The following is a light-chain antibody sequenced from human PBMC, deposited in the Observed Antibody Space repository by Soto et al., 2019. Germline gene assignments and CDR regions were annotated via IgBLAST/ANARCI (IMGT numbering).Light chain of an antibody. Sequence: SVLTQPPSASGSPGQSVTISCTGTSSDVGGYNYVSWYQQHPGKAPKLMIYEVNKRPSGVPDRFSGSKSGNTASLTVSGLQAEDEADYYCSSYAGSNNFGYVFGTGTKVTVL. J-gene: IGLJ1*01. CDR3: SSYAGSNNFGYV. V-gene: IGLV2-8*01. CDR2: EVN. CDR1: SSDVGGYNY.